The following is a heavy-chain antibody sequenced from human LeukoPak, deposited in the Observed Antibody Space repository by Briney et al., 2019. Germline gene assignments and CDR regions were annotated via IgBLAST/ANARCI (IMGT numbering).Heavy chain of an antibody. Sequence: GGSLRLSCAASGFTFSSYWMSWVRQAPGKGLEWVANIKQDGSEKYYVDSVKGRFTISRDNAKNSLYLRMNSLRAEDTAVYYCASTRMDYYDSSGEFDYWGQGTLVTVSS. CDR1: GFTFSSYW. V-gene: IGHV3-7*01. CDR3: ASTRMDYYDSSGEFDY. J-gene: IGHJ4*02. CDR2: IKQDGSEK. D-gene: IGHD3-22*01.